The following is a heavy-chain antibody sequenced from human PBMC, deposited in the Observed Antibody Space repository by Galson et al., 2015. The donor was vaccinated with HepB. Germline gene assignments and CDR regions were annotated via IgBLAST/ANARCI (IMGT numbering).Heavy chain of an antibody. Sequence: SLRLSCAASGFTVSSNYMSWVRQAPGKGLEWVSVIYSGGSTYYADSVTGRFTISRDNSKNTLYLQMNSLRAEDTAVYYCARAILSLRIAVAGPVYGMDVWGQGTTVTVSS. V-gene: IGHV3-66*01. J-gene: IGHJ6*02. CDR3: ARAILSLRIAVAGPVYGMDV. CDR1: GFTVSSNY. D-gene: IGHD6-19*01. CDR2: IYSGGST.